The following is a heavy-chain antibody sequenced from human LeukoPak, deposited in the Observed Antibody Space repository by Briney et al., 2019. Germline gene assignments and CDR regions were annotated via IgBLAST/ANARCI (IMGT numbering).Heavy chain of an antibody. V-gene: IGHV1-2*02. J-gene: IGHJ5*02. Sequence: ASVKVSCKASEYSLTGYYMHWVRQAPGQGLEWMGWINPNSGGTNYAQKFQGRVTMTRDTSISTAYMELSRLRSDDTAVYYCSRGRAAAGIFWFDPWGQGTLVSVSS. CDR1: EYSLTGYY. D-gene: IGHD6-13*01. CDR2: INPNSGGT. CDR3: SRGRAAAGIFWFDP.